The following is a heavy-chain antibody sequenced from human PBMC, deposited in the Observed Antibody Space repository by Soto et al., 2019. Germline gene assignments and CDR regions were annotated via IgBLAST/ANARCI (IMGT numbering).Heavy chain of an antibody. CDR2: IDNGGTTM. J-gene: IGHJ4*02. Sequence: LRLSCAASVFTFSDYYMAWIRQAPGKGLEWVSYIDNGGTTMNYADSVKGRFTISRDNAKNSLYLQMNSLRADDTAVYYCARAGGSGWSLDFWGQGTLVTVSS. V-gene: IGHV3-11*01. CDR1: VFTFSDYY. D-gene: IGHD6-19*01. CDR3: ARAGGSGWSLDF.